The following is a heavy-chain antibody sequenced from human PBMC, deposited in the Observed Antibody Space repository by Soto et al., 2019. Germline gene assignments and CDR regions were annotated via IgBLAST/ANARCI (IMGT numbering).Heavy chain of an antibody. CDR3: ARRALYADYFEY. Sequence: QVQLQESGPGLVKASETLSLRCTVSGASISSYSWSWIRQSPGKGLEWIGYIYYSGSTNYNPSLKSRVTIAVDTSKNQFSLKLTSVTAADTAVYYCARRALYADYFEYWGQGTLVTVSS. CDR2: IYYSGST. D-gene: IGHD2-8*01. V-gene: IGHV4-59*08. CDR1: GASISSYS. J-gene: IGHJ4*02.